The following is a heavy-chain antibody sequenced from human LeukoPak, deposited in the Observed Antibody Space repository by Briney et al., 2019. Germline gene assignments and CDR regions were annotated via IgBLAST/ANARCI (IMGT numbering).Heavy chain of an antibody. CDR2: ISSSGSTI. CDR3: ARDQAEVCSSTSCYWPGDYYYGMDV. Sequence: PGGSLRLSCAASGFTFSSYEMSWIRQAPGKGLEWVSYISSSGSTIYYADSVKGRFTIPRDNAKNSLYLQMNSLGAEDTAVYYCARDQAEVCSSTSCYWPGDYYYGMDVWGQGTTVTVSS. J-gene: IGHJ6*02. D-gene: IGHD2-2*01. V-gene: IGHV3-48*03. CDR1: GFTFSSYE.